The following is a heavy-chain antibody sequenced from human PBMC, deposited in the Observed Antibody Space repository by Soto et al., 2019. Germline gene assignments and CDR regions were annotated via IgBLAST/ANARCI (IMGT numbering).Heavy chain of an antibody. D-gene: IGHD6-19*01. V-gene: IGHV3-73*01. CDR1: GFTFSGSA. Sequence: EVQLVESGGGLVQPGGSLKLSCAASGFTFSGSAMHWVRQASGQGLEWFGRIRRKANSSATAYAASVKGRFTISRDDSKNTAYLPMNSLKTEDTDVDYCTRQIAVAGLYWGQGTLVTVSS. CDR3: TRQIAVAGLY. CDR2: IRRKANSSAT. J-gene: IGHJ4*02.